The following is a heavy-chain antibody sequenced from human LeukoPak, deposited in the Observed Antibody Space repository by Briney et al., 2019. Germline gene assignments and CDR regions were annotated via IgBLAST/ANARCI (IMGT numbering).Heavy chain of an antibody. CDR3: ARTPRIAAAVKNAFDI. CDR1: GGSFSGYF. CDR2: INHSGRT. Sequence: SETLSLTCAVYGGSFSGYFWTWIRQPPGKGLEWIGEINHSGRTNYNPSLKSRVTISVDTSKNQFSLRLSSVTAADTAVYYCARTPRIAAAVKNAFDIWGQGTMVTVSS. V-gene: IGHV4-34*01. D-gene: IGHD6-13*01. J-gene: IGHJ3*02.